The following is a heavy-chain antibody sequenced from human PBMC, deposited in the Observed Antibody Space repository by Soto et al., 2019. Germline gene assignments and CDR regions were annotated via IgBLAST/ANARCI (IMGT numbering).Heavy chain of an antibody. D-gene: IGHD5-18*01. CDR1: GFTFSSYA. CDR3: AKGVSYGKGGYYYYYMDV. Sequence: EVQLLESGGGLVQPGGSLRLSCAASGFTFSSYAMSWVRQAPGKGLEWVSAISGSGGSTYYADSVKGRFTISRDNSKNTLYLQMNSLRAEDTAVYYCAKGVSYGKGGYYYYYMDVWGKGTTVTVSS. CDR2: ISGSGGST. J-gene: IGHJ6*03. V-gene: IGHV3-23*01.